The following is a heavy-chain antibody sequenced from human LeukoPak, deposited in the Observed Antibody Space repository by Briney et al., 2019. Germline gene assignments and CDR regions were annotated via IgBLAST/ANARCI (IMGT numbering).Heavy chain of an antibody. CDR2: IYTSGST. D-gene: IGHD3-10*01. J-gene: IGHJ4*02. Sequence: SETLSLTCSVSGGSISSSNYYWGWIRQSPGKGLEWIGRIYTSGSTNYNPSLKSRVTMSVDTSKNQFSLKLSSVTAADTAVYYCARDGYGSGRLPGDWGQGTLVTVSS. CDR3: ARDGYGSGRLPGD. V-gene: IGHV4-61*05. CDR1: GGSISSSNYY.